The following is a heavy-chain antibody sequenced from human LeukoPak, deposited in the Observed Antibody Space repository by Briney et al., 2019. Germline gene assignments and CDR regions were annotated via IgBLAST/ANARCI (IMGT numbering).Heavy chain of an antibody. D-gene: IGHD3-3*01. J-gene: IGHJ4*02. CDR3: ASEIIFGSFDY. CDR1: GFTVSSNY. V-gene: IGHV3-30*03. Sequence: GGSLRLSCAASGFTVSSNYMSWVRQAPGKGLEWVAVISYDGSNKYYADSVKGRFTISRDNSKNTLYLQMNSLRAEDTAVYYCASEIIFGSFDYWGQGTLVTVSS. CDR2: ISYDGSNK.